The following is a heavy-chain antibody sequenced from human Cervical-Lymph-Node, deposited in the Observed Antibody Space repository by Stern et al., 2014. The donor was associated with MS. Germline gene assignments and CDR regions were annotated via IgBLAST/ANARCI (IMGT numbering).Heavy chain of an antibody. V-gene: IGHV3-9*01. CDR2: ISWNSVSI. D-gene: IGHD6-19*01. CDR3: AKEIRRADSSPDY. J-gene: IGHJ4*02. CDR1: GFRFDLYA. Sequence: VQLVKSGGDLVQPGRSLRLSCAASGFRFDLYAMHWVRQAPGKGLAWVAGISWNSVSIGYAGSVKGRFTISRDNVKNFLYLQMDSLRPEDTALYYCAKEIRRADSSPDYWGQGALVTVSS.